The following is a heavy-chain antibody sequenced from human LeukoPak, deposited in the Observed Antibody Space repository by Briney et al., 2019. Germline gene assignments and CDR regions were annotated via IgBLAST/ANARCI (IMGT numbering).Heavy chain of an antibody. CDR2: ISYDGNNK. V-gene: IGHV3-30-3*01. CDR1: GFTFSSFA. CDR3: ARKYNWNYEGSRFDY. J-gene: IGHJ4*02. D-gene: IGHD1-7*01. Sequence: GGSLRLSCAASGFTFSSFAMHWVRQAPGKGLEWVAVISYDGNNKYYADSVKGRFTISRDNSKNTLYLQMNSLRAEDTAVYYCARKYNWNYEGSRFDYWGQGTLVTVSS.